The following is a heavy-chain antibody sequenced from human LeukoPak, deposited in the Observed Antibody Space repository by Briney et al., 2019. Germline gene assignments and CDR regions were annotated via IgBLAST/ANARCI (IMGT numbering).Heavy chain of an antibody. D-gene: IGHD3-9*01. CDR3: ASCLTKPIRYFDWLEEYYFDY. V-gene: IGHV1-69*06. CDR1: GGTFSSYA. J-gene: IGHJ4*02. Sequence: GASVKVSCKASGGTFSSYAISWVRQAPGQGLEWMGGIIPIFGTANYAQKFQGRVTITADKSTSTAYMELSSLRSEDTAVYYCASCLTKPIRYFDWLEEYYFDYWGQGTLVTVSS. CDR2: IIPIFGTA.